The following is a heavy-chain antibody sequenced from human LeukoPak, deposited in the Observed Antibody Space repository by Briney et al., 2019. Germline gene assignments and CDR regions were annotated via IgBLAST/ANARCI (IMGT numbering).Heavy chain of an antibody. J-gene: IGHJ6*03. CDR1: GYTFTSYG. CDR3: ARMPMYYYGSGSYGFDYYMDV. V-gene: IGHV1-18*01. CDR2: ISAYNGNT. Sequence: ASVKVSCKASGYTFTSYGISWVRQAPGQGLEGMGWISAYNGNTNYAQKLQGRVTMTTDTSTSTAYMELRSLRSDDTAVYYCARMPMYYYGSGSYGFDYYMDVWGKGTTVTVSS. D-gene: IGHD3-10*01.